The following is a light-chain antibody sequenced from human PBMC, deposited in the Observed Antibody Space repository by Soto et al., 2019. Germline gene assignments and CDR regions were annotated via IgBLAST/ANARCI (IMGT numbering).Light chain of an antibody. CDR2: DDT. J-gene: IGLJ3*02. CDR1: NIGNES. V-gene: IGLV3-21*02. Sequence: SYELTQPPSVSVAPGQTAMVTCGGNNIGNESVHWYQQRPGQAPVLVVYDDTDRPSGIPERFSGSKSGNTATLTISRVEAGDEADYYCQVWDSSGDDTSDRTSTLWVFGGGTTVTVL. CDR3: QVWDSSGDDTSDRTSTLWV.